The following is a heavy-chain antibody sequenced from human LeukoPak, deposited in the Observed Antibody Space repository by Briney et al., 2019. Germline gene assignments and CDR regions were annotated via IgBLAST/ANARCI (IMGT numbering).Heavy chain of an antibody. D-gene: IGHD6-13*01. V-gene: IGHV1-69*05. CDR3: ARHGYSSSWYSIDY. CDR2: IIPIFGTA. J-gene: IGHJ4*02. CDR1: GGTFSSYA. Sequence: ASVKVSCKASGGTFSSYAISWVRQAPGQGLEWMGRIIPIFGTANYAQKFQGRVTITTDESTSKAYMELSSLRSEDTAVYYCARHGYSSSWYSIDYWGQGTLVTVSS.